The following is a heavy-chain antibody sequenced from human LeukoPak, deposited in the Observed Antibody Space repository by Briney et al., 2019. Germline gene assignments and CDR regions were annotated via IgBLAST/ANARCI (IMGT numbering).Heavy chain of an antibody. CDR3: ARLSKGRYFDYIFDH. Sequence: PSETLSLTCTVSGGSVSSYEYYWGWIRQPPGKGLEWIGNTYYTGSTYYNPSLRSRVTMSVDTSKNQFSLKMSSVTAADTAVYYCARLSKGRYFDYIFDHWGLGTVVTVSS. V-gene: IGHV4-39*01. J-gene: IGHJ4*02. D-gene: IGHD3-9*01. CDR2: TYYTGST. CDR1: GGSVSSYEYY.